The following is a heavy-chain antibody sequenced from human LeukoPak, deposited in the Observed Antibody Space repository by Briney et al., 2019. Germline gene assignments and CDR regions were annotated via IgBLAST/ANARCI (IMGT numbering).Heavy chain of an antibody. Sequence: VASVKVSCKASGYTFTSYGISWVRQAPGQGLEWMGWISAYNGNTNYAQKLQGRVTMTTDTSTSTAYMELRSLRSDDTAVYYCALLPPHYYDSSGYFPFDYWGQGTLVTVSS. CDR3: ALLPPHYYDSSGYFPFDY. D-gene: IGHD3-22*01. CDR1: GYTFTSYG. CDR2: ISAYNGNT. V-gene: IGHV1-18*01. J-gene: IGHJ4*02.